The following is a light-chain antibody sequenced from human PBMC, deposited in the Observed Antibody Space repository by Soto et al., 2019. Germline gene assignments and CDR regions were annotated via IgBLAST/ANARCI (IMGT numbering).Light chain of an antibody. CDR2: DVS. V-gene: IGLV2-14*03. CDR3: SSYTTSNTRQIV. J-gene: IGLJ1*01. Sequence: QSVLTQPASVSGSPGQSITISCTGTSSDVGGYNYVSWYQHHPGKAPKLMIFDVSNRPSGVSNRFSGSKSGNTASLTISGLQPEDEADYYCSSYTTSNTRQIVFGTGTKHTVL. CDR1: SSDVGGYNY.